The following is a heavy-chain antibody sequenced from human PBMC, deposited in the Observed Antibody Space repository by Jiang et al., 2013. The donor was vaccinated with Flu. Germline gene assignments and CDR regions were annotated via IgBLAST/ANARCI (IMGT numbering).Heavy chain of an antibody. D-gene: IGHD4-23*01. J-gene: IGHJ6*02. Sequence: SRVTISVDTSKNQFSLKLSSVTAADTAVYYCARGRGNYYYYYGMDVWGQGTTVTVSS. V-gene: IGHV4-34*01. CDR3: ARGRGNYYYYYGMDV.